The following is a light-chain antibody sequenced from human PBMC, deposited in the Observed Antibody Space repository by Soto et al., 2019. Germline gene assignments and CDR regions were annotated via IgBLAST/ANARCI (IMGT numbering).Light chain of an antibody. CDR2: EIS. CDR1: SSDVGRYNY. Sequence: QSVLTQPPSAAGSPGQSVTISCTGTSSDVGRYNYVSWYQHHPGKAPKLMIYEISKRPSGVPDRFSGSKSGNTASLTVSGHPAEDEADYYFSSYAGSNNLVFGGGTKLTVL. J-gene: IGLJ2*01. V-gene: IGLV2-8*01. CDR3: SSYAGSNNLV.